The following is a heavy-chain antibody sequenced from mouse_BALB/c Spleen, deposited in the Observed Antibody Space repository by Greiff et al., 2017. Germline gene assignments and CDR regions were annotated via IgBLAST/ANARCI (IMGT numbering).Heavy chain of an antibody. V-gene: IGHV5-15*02. CDR1: GFTFSDYG. J-gene: IGHJ3*01. Sequence: EVKLMESGGGLVQPGGSRKLSCAASGFTFSDYGMAWVRQAPGKGPEWVAFISNLAYSIYYADTVTGRFTISRENAKNTLYLEMSSLRSEGTAMYYCASLVTERGFAYWGQGTLVTVSA. CDR2: ISNLAYSI. D-gene: IGHD2-10*02. CDR3: ASLVTERGFAY.